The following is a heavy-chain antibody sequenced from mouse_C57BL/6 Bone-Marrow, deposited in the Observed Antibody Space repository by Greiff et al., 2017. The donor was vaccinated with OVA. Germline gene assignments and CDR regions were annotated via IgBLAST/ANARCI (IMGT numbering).Heavy chain of an antibody. Sequence: EVQLQQSGGGLVKPGGSLKLSCAASGFTFSDYGMHWVRQAPKKGLEWVAYISSGSSTIYYADTVKGRFTISRDNAKNTLFLQMTSLRSEDTAMYYGERVSTMVTTWYFDVWGTGTTVTVSS. CDR1: GFTFSDYG. J-gene: IGHJ1*03. CDR3: ERVSTMVTTWYFDV. V-gene: IGHV5-17*01. D-gene: IGHD2-2*01. CDR2: ISSGSSTI.